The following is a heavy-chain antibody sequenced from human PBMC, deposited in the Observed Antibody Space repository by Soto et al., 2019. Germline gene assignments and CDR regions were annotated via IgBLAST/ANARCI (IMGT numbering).Heavy chain of an antibody. CDR1: GYTLTELS. Sequence: ASVKVSRKVSGYTLTELSMHWVRQAPGKGLEWMGGFNPVYGATNYAQKFQGRVTITADESTSTAYMELSSLRSEDTAVYYCARVGYEAYYYYGMDVWGQGTTVTVSS. CDR2: FNPVYGAT. D-gene: IGHD5-18*01. V-gene: IGHV1-24*01. J-gene: IGHJ6*02. CDR3: ARVGYEAYYYYGMDV.